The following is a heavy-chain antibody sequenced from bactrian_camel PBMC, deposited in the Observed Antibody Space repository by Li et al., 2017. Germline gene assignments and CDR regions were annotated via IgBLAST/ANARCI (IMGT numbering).Heavy chain of an antibody. CDR2: SGGSST. J-gene: IGHJ4*01. Sequence: DVQLVESGGDLVQPGGSLRLSCAASGFTFSNYNMNWLRQAPGKGLEWVSSSGGSSTFYADSVKGRFTISRGNAKNTAYLQLNSLKTEDMAIYYCAARKTYGGSQPYDYWSQGTQVTVS. V-gene: IGHV3S40*01. CDR3: AARKTYGGSQPYDY. CDR1: GFTFSNYN. D-gene: IGHD6*01.